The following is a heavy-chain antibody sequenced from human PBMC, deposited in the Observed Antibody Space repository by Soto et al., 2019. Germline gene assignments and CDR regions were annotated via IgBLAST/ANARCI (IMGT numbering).Heavy chain of an antibody. V-gene: IGHV3-53*01. J-gene: IGHJ4*02. Sequence: EVQLVESGGGLIQPGGSLRLACAASGFTVSDNYMNWVRQAPGKGLEWVSVIYSGGATKYADSVRGRFTISRDNAKNTVYLQINSLIAEDTAVYYCARDSGAKLSSSWGQGTLVTVSS. D-gene: IGHD6-13*01. CDR1: GFTVSDNY. CDR3: ARDSGAKLSSS. CDR2: IYSGGAT.